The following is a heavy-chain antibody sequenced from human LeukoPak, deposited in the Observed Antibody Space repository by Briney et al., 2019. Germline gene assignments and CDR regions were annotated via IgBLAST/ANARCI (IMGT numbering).Heavy chain of an antibody. CDR2: INSDGSST. Sequence: GGSLRLSCAASGFTVSSNYMSWVRQAPGKGLVWVSRINSDGSSTSYADSVKGRFTISRDNAKNTLYLQMNSLRAEDTAVYYCARDIVATGYWGQGTLVTVSS. CDR3: ARDIVATGY. CDR1: GFTVSSNY. J-gene: IGHJ4*02. V-gene: IGHV3-74*01. D-gene: IGHD5-12*01.